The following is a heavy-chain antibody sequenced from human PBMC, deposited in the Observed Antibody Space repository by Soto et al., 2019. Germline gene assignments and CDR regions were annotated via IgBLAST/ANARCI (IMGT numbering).Heavy chain of an antibody. CDR2: IYYSGST. Sequence: QVQLQESGPAVVKPSATLSLICTGSGGSISGYYWSWIRQDPGKGLEWIGYIYYSGSTNYNPSIKSRGTVSVDTYKNNFALKLSSVTAADTAVDYCAREGYISSCYAGGAFDIWCEGTMVTVSS. CDR3: AREGYISSCYAGGAFDI. V-gene: IGHV4-59*01. CDR1: GGSISGYY. J-gene: IGHJ3*02. D-gene: IGHD6-13*01.